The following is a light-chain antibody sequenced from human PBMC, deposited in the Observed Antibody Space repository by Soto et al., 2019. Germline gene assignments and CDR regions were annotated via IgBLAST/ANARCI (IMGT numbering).Light chain of an antibody. CDR3: QQYGRSPTT. J-gene: IGKJ1*01. CDR2: GAS. Sequence: EVVLTQSPGTLSLSPGERATLSCMASQSVSNNYLAWYQQKPGQAPRLLIYGASNRATGIPDRFSGSGSGTDFTLTISRLEPEDFAVYYCQQYGRSPTTFGQGTKVDIK. V-gene: IGKV3-20*01. CDR1: QSVSNNY.